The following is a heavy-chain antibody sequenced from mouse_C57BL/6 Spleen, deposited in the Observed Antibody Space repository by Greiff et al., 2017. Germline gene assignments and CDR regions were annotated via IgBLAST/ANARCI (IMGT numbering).Heavy chain of an antibody. CDR3: ARGGVGRYYFDY. J-gene: IGHJ2*01. D-gene: IGHD4-1*01. CDR1: GYTFTSYW. V-gene: IGHV1-52*01. Sequence: QVHVKQPGAELVRPGSSVKLSCKASGYTFTSYWMHWVKQRPIQGLEWIGNIDPSDSETHYNQKFKDKATLTVDKSSSTAYMQLSSLTSEDSAVYYCARGGVGRYYFDYWGQGTTLTVSS. CDR2: IDPSDSET.